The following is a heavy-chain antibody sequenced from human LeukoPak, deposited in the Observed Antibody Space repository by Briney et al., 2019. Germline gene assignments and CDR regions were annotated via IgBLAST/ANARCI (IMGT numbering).Heavy chain of an antibody. D-gene: IGHD4-23*01. J-gene: IGHJ5*02. V-gene: IGHV3-66*01. Sequence: GGSLRLSCAASGFTVSSNYMSWVRQAPGKGLEWVSVIYSGGSTYYADSVKGRFTISRDNAKNSLYLQMNSLRAEDTAMYYCARDVTYHGGDWFDPWGQGTLVTVSS. CDR2: IYSGGST. CDR3: ARDVTYHGGDWFDP. CDR1: GFTVSSNY.